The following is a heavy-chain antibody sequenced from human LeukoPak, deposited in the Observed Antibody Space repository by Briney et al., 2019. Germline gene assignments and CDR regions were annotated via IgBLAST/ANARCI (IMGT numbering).Heavy chain of an antibody. V-gene: IGHV4-59*08. Sequence: SETLSLTCTVSGGSISSYYWSWIRQPPGRGLEWIGYIYYSGSTDCNPSLKSRVTISVDTSKNQFSLKLSSVTAADTAVYYCASHDWQQQPPGWWGQGTLVTVSS. CDR3: ASHDWQQQPPGW. D-gene: IGHD6-13*01. J-gene: IGHJ4*02. CDR1: GGSISSYY. CDR2: IYYSGST.